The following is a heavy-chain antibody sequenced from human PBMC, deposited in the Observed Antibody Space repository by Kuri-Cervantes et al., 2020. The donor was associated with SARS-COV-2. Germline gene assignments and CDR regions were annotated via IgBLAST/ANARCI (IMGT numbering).Heavy chain of an antibody. D-gene: IGHD2-2*01. CDR1: GFTFSSYA. CDR3: AKDVNIVVVPAATFHYYYMDV. CDR2: ISGSGGST. V-gene: IGHV3-23*01. Sequence: GGSLRLSCAASGFTFSSYAMSWVRQAPGKGLEWVSAISGSGGSTYYADSVKGRFTSSRDNSKNTLYLQMNSLRAEDTAVYYCAKDVNIVVVPAATFHYYYMDVWGKGTTVTVSS. J-gene: IGHJ6*03.